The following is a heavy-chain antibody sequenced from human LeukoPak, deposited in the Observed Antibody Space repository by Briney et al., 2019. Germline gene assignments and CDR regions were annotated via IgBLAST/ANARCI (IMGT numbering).Heavy chain of an antibody. V-gene: IGHV3-23*01. CDR3: AKDGSWGDYYFYFYMDV. CDR2: ISGSGYYT. CDR1: GSGFTFGHFA. J-gene: IGHJ6*03. Sequence: GGSLRLSCEASGSGFTFGHFAMSWVRQAPGKGLEWVSGISGSGYYTYYADSVNGRFTISRDNSKNTPYIQMNSLRAEDTAVYYCAKDGSWGDYYFYFYMDVWGKGTTVTVSS. D-gene: IGHD3-16*01.